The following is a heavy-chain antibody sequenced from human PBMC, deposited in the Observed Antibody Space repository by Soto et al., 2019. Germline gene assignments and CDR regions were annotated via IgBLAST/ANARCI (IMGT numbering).Heavy chain of an antibody. J-gene: IGHJ6*03. Sequence: GGSLRLSCAASGFTFNSYGMHWVRQAPGKGLEWVALIWYDGSNKYYADSVKGRFTTSRDNSEHTLYLQMNSLRAEDTAVYYCARGTGYYYYYMDVWGKGTTVTVSS. V-gene: IGHV3-33*01. CDR2: IWYDGSNK. CDR3: ARGTGYYYYYMDV. CDR1: GFTFNSYG. D-gene: IGHD1-1*01.